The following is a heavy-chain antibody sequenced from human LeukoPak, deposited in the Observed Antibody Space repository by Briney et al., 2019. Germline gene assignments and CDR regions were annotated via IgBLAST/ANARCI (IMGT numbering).Heavy chain of an antibody. CDR1: GYRFTSYW. CDR3: ARTTVTTGDFDY. CDR2: IYPGDSDT. J-gene: IGHJ4*02. Sequence: GESLKISFKGSGYRFTSYWIGWVRPMPGKGLEWMGIIYPGDSDTRYSPSFQGQVTISADKSISTAYLQWSSLKASDTAMYYCARTTVTTGDFDYWGQGTLVTVSS. D-gene: IGHD4-17*01. V-gene: IGHV5-51*01.